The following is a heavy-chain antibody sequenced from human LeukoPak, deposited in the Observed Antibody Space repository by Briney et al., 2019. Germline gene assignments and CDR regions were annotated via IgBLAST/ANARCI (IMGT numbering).Heavy chain of an antibody. CDR2: ISSSSSYI. V-gene: IGHV3-21*01. Sequence: GSLRLSCAASGFTFSSYSMNWGRQAPGKGLEWVSSISSSSSYIYYADSVKGRFTISRDNAKNSLYLQMNSLRAEDTAVYYCARDGSSSGYEDVRLNWFDPWGQGTLVTVSS. J-gene: IGHJ5*02. CDR1: GFTFSSYS. D-gene: IGHD6-13*01. CDR3: ARDGSSSGYEDVRLNWFDP.